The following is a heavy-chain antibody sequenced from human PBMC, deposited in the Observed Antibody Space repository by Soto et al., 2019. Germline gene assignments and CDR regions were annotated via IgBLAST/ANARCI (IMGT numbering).Heavy chain of an antibody. Sequence: EVQLVESGGGLVQPGGSLRLSCAVSGFTFEKYWMHWVRQAPGKGLAWVSRINSDGSTTDYADSVEGRFTISRDNAKNTLYLQMTSLTAEDTAIYYWARAMTSVGATTRGDYWGQGTLVTVSS. J-gene: IGHJ4*02. D-gene: IGHD1-26*01. CDR1: GFTFEKYW. V-gene: IGHV3-74*01. CDR3: ARAMTSVGATTRGDY. CDR2: INSDGSTT.